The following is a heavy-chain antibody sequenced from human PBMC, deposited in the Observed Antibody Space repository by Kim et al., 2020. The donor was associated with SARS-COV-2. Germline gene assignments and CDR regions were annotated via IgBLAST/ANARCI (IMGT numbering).Heavy chain of an antibody. Sequence: SVKVSCKASGGTFSSYAISWVRQAPGQGLEWMGGIITIFGTANYAQKFQGRVTITADESTSTVYMELSSLRSEDTAVYYCASPYCSSTSCYHTNNWFDPWGQGTLVTVSS. CDR2: IITIFGTA. CDR3: ASPYCSSTSCYHTNNWFDP. V-gene: IGHV1-69*13. CDR1: GGTFSSYA. J-gene: IGHJ5*02. D-gene: IGHD2-2*01.